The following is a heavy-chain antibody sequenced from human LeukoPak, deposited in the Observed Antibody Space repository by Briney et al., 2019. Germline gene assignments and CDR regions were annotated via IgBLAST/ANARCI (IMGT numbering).Heavy chain of an antibody. V-gene: IGHV3-23*01. Sequence: GGSLRPSCGGSGFTFSSYAMSWVRQAPGKGLEWVSAISGSGTDTFYANSVKGRFTISRDNPKNTLYLQMNSLRAEDTAVHYCAKGGGSSCYSPSDYWGQGTLVTVSS. CDR2: ISGSGTDT. CDR3: AKGGGSSCYSPSDY. D-gene: IGHD2-15*01. J-gene: IGHJ4*02. CDR1: GFTFSSYA.